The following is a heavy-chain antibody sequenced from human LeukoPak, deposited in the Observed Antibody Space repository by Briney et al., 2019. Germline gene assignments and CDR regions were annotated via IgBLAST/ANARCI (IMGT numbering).Heavy chain of an antibody. D-gene: IGHD3-16*02. V-gene: IGHV1-2*02. CDR1: GKTFTAYY. CDR2: INPNSGGI. Sequence: ASVKVSCKASGKTFTAYYMHWVRQAPGQGLEWMGWINPNSGGINYAQKFQGRVTMTRDTSISTAYMDLSRLRSDDTAVYYCARAYQRLGGLSFPDQWGQGTLVTVSS. J-gene: IGHJ5*02. CDR3: ARAYQRLGGLSFPDQ.